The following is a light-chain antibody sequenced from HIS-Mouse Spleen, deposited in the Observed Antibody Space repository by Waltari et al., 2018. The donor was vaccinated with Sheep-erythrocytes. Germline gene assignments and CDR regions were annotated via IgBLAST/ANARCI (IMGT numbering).Light chain of an antibody. Sequence: QSALTQPRSVSGSPGQSVTISCTATSSDAAGHHYASSYQQHPGKAPKLWIYDVSKRPSGVPDRFSGSKSGNTASLTISGLQAEDEADYYCCSYAGSYTFVVFGGGTKLTVL. CDR3: CSYAGSYTFVV. V-gene: IGLV2-11*01. CDR2: DVS. J-gene: IGLJ2*01. CDR1: SSDAAGHHY.